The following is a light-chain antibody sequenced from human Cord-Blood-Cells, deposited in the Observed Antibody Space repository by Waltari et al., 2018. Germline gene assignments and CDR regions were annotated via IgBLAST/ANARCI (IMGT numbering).Light chain of an antibody. V-gene: IGKV1-39*01. CDR2: AAC. Sequence: DIQMTQPPSSLSASVGDRVTITCRESQSISSYLNWYQQKPGKAPKLLIYAACSLQSGAPSRFSGSGSGTDFTLTISSLQPEDFASYYCQQSYRTAMYNFGQGTKLEIK. CDR3: QQSYRTAMYN. CDR1: QSISSY. J-gene: IGKJ2*01.